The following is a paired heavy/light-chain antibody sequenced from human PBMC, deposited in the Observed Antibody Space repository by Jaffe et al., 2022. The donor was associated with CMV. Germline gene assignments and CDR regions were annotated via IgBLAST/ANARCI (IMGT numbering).Light chain of an antibody. CDR2: KAS. V-gene: IGKV1-5*03. CDR3: QQYNSYSSYT. Sequence: DIQMTQSPSTLSASVGDRVTITCRASQSISSWLAWYQQKPGKAPKLLIYKASSLESGVPSRFSGSGSGTEFTLTISSLQPDDFATYYCQQYNSYSSYTFGQGTKLEIK. J-gene: IGKJ2*01. CDR1: QSISSW.
Heavy chain of an antibody. J-gene: IGHJ6*02. CDR3: ARERRGYSYGHYYYYGMDV. Sequence: QVTLKESGPVLVKPTETLTLTCTVSGFSLSNARMGVSWIRQPPGKALEWLAHIFSNDEKSYSTSLKSRLTISKDTSKSQVVLTMTNMDPVDTATYYCARERRGYSYGHYYYYGMDVWGQGTTVTVSS. V-gene: IGHV2-26*01. CDR2: IFSNDEK. CDR1: GFSLSNARMG. D-gene: IGHD5-18*01.